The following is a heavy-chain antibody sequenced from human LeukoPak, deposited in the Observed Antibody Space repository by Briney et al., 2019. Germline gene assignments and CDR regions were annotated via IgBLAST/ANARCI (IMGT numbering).Heavy chain of an antibody. J-gene: IGHJ4*02. CDR2: ISSSSYI. CDR3: ARETGHYYDSSGSTLFDC. Sequence: PGGSLRLSCAASGFTFSSYSMNWVRQAPGKGLELVSSISSSSYIYYADSVKGRFTISRDNAKNSLYLQMNSLRAEDTAVYYCARETGHYYDSSGSTLFDCWGPGTLVTVSS. D-gene: IGHD3-22*01. CDR1: GFTFSSYS. V-gene: IGHV3-21*01.